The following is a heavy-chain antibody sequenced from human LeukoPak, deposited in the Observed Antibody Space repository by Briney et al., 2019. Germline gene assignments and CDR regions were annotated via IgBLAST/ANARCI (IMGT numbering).Heavy chain of an antibody. V-gene: IGHV3-33*01. Sequence: HPGRSLRLSCAASGFSFSTYGMHWVRQAPGKGLEWVAVIWYDGSIKYYADSVKGRFTISRDNSKNTLFLQMNSLRAEDTAVYYCARAVGPYDYWGQGTLVTVSS. D-gene: IGHD3-10*01. CDR3: ARAVGPYDY. CDR2: IWYDGSIK. CDR1: GFSFSTYG. J-gene: IGHJ4*02.